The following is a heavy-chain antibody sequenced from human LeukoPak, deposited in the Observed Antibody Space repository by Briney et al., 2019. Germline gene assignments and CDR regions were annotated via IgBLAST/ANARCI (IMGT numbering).Heavy chain of an antibody. Sequence: GSLRLSCAASGFTFSSYWMSWIRQPPGKGLEWIGEINHSGGTNYNPSLKSRVTISVDTSKKQFSLNLRSVTAEDTAVYYCATDRYYGSGSYYKFDYWGQGTLVTVSS. D-gene: IGHD3-10*01. V-gene: IGHV4-34*01. CDR2: INHSGGT. J-gene: IGHJ4*02. CDR1: GFTFSSYW. CDR3: ATDRYYGSGSYYKFDY.